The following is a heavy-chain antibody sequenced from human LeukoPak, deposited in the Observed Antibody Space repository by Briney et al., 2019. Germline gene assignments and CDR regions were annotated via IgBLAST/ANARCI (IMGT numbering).Heavy chain of an antibody. CDR1: GGSISSYY. Sequence: SETLSLTCTVSGGSISSYYWSWIRQPPGKGLEWIGYIYYSGSTNYNPSLKSRVTISVDTSKNQFSLKLSSVTAADTAVYYCATQGEKNYKRGPLWYFDLWGRGTLVTVSS. V-gene: IGHV4-59*08. D-gene: IGHD3-10*01. CDR3: ATQGEKNYKRGPLWYFDL. CDR2: IYYSGST. J-gene: IGHJ2*01.